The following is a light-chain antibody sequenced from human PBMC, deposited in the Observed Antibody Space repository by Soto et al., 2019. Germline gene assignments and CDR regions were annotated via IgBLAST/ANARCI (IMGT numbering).Light chain of an antibody. CDR2: GAS. V-gene: IGKV3-15*01. Sequence: EIVMTQSPATLSVSPGERATLSCRASQSVSTSLAWYQQKPGQAPRLLIYGASTRATGIPARFSGSGSGTEFTLTISSLQSEDFAVYHCQQYNHWPPEYTFGQGTKLEIK. CDR1: QSVSTS. J-gene: IGKJ2*01. CDR3: QQYNHWPPEYT.